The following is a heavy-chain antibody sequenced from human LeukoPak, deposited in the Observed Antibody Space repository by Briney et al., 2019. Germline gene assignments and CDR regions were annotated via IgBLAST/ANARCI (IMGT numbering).Heavy chain of an antibody. V-gene: IGHV3-66*01. J-gene: IGHJ6*02. CDR3: ARDGGSGTSTGYNGYYYYGMDV. CDR1: GFTVSNTC. D-gene: IGHD3-9*01. Sequence: QPGGSLRLSCAASGFTVSNTCMSWVRQAPGKGLEWVSFIYGGDNTYYADSVKGRFTISRDSSKNTVHLQMNSLRAEDTAVYYCARDGGSGTSTGYNGYYYYGMDVWGQGTTVTVSS. CDR2: IYGGDNT.